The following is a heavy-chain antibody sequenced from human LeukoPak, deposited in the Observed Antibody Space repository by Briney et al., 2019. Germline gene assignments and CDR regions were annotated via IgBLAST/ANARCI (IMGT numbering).Heavy chain of an antibody. D-gene: IGHD3-22*01. V-gene: IGHV1-2*02. CDR1: GYTFTGYY. Sequence: GASVKVSCKASGYTFTGYYMHWVRQAPGQGLEWMGWINPSSGGTNYAQKFQGRVTMTRDTSISTAYMELSRLRSDDTAVYYCARGSYYDSSGYYYHFDYWGQGTLVTVSS. J-gene: IGHJ4*02. CDR2: INPSSGGT. CDR3: ARGSYYDSSGYYYHFDY.